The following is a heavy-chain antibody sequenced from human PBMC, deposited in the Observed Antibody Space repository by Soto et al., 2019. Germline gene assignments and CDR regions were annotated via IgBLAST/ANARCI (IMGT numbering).Heavy chain of an antibody. J-gene: IGHJ4*02. CDR3: ARARDYYDSSGYFRYFDY. CDR2: IYYSGST. D-gene: IGHD3-22*01. V-gene: IGHV4-30-4*01. CDR1: GGSISSGDYY. Sequence: SETLSLTCTVSGGSISSGDYYWSWIRQPPGKGLEWIGYIYYSGSTYYNPSLKSRVTISVDTSKNQFSLKLSSVTAADTAVYYCARARDYYDSSGYFRYFDYWGKGPLVTVPS.